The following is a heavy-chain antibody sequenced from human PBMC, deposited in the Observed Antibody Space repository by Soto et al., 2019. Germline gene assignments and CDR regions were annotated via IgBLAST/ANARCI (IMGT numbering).Heavy chain of an antibody. D-gene: IGHD3-10*01. V-gene: IGHV4-39*01. CDR3: ARWTRGVRGVITAHPQDAFDI. J-gene: IGHJ3*02. CDR2: IYYSGST. CDR1: GGSISSGGYY. Sequence: PSETLSLTCTVSGGSISSGGYYRSCIRQPPGKGLEWIGSIYYSGSTYYNPSLKSRVTISVDTSKNQFSLKLTSVTAADTAVYYCARWTRGVRGVITAHPQDAFDIWGQGTMVTVSS.